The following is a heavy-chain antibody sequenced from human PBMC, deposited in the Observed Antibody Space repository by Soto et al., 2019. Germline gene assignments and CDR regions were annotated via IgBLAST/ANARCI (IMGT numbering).Heavy chain of an antibody. J-gene: IGHJ4*02. CDR2: IYWDDDK. D-gene: IGHD6-19*01. CDR1: GFSLSTSVVG. Sequence: QITLKESGPTLVKPTQTLTLTCIFSGFSLSTSVVGVGWIRQPPGKALEWLALIYWDDDKRYSPSLKSRLTITKDTAKTQVVLTKNNMDPVDTATYYCAHEVIAVDGVFDYWGQGTLVNFAS. V-gene: IGHV2-5*02. CDR3: AHEVIAVDGVFDY.